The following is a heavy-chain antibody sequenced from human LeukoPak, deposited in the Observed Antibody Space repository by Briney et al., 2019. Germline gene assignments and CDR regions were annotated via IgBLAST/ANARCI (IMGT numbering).Heavy chain of an antibody. CDR1: GGSISSYY. CDR2: IYYSGST. CDR3: ATQRRIVATTYFDY. J-gene: IGHJ4*02. D-gene: IGHD5-12*01. V-gene: IGHV4-59*01. Sequence: PLETLSLTCTVSGGSISSYYWSWIRQPPGKGLEWIGYIYYSGSTNYNPSLKSRVTISVDTSKNQFSLKLSSVTAADTAVYYCATQRRIVATTYFDYWGQGTLVTVSS.